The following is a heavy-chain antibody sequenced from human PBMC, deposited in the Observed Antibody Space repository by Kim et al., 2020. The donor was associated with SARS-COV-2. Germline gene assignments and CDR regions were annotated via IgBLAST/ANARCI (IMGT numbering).Heavy chain of an antibody. J-gene: IGHJ2*01. V-gene: IGHV4-59*08. D-gene: IGHD3-22*01. Sequence: KSRVTISVDTSKNQFSLKLSSVTAADTAVYYCARHPRSSGIARLIWYFDLWGRGTLVTVSS. CDR3: ARHPRSSGIARLIWYFDL.